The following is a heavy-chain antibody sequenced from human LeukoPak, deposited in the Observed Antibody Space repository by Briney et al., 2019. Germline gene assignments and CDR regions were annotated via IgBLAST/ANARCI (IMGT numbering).Heavy chain of an antibody. Sequence: SETLSLTCTVSGGSISSYYWSWIRQPPGKGLEWIGYIYYSGSTNYNPSLTSRVTISVDTSKNQFSLKLSSVTAADTAVYYCARTEDTAMAFDYWGQGTLVTVSS. CDR3: ARTEDTAMAFDY. D-gene: IGHD5-18*01. CDR2: IYYSGST. J-gene: IGHJ4*02. V-gene: IGHV4-59*01. CDR1: GGSISSYY.